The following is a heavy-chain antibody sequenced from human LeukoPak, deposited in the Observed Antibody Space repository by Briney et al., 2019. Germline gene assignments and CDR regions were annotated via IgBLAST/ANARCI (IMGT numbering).Heavy chain of an antibody. CDR1: GGSISSGSYY. V-gene: IGHV4-61*02. Sequence: PSQTLSLTCTVSGGSISSGSYYWSWIRQPAGKGLEWIERIYTSGSTNYNPSLKSRVTISVDTSKNQFSLKLSSVTAADTAVYYCARDGGYWGQGTLVTVSS. D-gene: IGHD3-16*01. CDR2: IYTSGST. J-gene: IGHJ4*02. CDR3: ARDGGY.